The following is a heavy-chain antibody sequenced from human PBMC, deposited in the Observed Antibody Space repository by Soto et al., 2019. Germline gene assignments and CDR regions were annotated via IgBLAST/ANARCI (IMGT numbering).Heavy chain of an antibody. J-gene: IGHJ4*02. Sequence: SETLSLTCAVYGGSFSGYYWGWIRQPPGKGLEWIGSIYYSGSTYYNPSLKSRVTISVDTSKNQFSLKLSSVTAADTAVYYCARRATWIQLWQPSGYFDYWGQGTLVTVSS. V-gene: IGHV4-39*01. CDR3: ARRATWIQLWQPSGYFDY. CDR2: IYYSGST. D-gene: IGHD5-18*01. CDR1: GGSFSGYY.